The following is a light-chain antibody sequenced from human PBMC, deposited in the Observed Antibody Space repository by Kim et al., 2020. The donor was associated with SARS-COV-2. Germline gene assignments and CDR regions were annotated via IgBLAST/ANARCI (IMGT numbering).Light chain of an antibody. CDR1: QSISTY. J-gene: IGKJ4*01. CDR2: AAS. V-gene: IGKV1-39*01. Sequence: ASVGDGVTIACRASQSISTYLKWYQQKPGKAPKLLIYAASTLQSGVPSRFSGSGSGTDFTLTISSLQPEDFATYYCQQSHTTPLLTFGGGTKLEI. CDR3: QQSHTTPLLT.